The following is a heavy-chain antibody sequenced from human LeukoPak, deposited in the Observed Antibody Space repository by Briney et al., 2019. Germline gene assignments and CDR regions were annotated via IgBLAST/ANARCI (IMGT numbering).Heavy chain of an antibody. J-gene: IGHJ4*02. Sequence: PGGSLRLSCAASGFTFDDYAMHWVRQAPGKGLEWVSGISWNSGSIGYADSVKGRFTISRDNAKNSLYLQMNSLRAEDTAVYYCAKDRHYYFDYWGQGTLVTVSS. CDR2: ISWNSGSI. CDR3: AKDRHYYFDY. V-gene: IGHV3-9*01. CDR1: GFTFDDYA.